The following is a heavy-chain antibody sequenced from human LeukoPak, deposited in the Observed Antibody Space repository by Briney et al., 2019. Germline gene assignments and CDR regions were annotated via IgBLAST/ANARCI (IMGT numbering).Heavy chain of an antibody. CDR1: GFTFSSHA. V-gene: IGHV3-23*01. CDR3: AKAPGYCSGGTCYDY. D-gene: IGHD2-15*01. Sequence: PGGSLRLSCAASGFTFSSHAMSWVRQAPGKGLEWVSVISGSGGSTYNADSVKGRFTISRDNSKNTLYLQMKSLRVGDTAVYYCAKAPGYCSGGTCYDYWGQGSLVAVSS. J-gene: IGHJ4*02. CDR2: ISGSGGST.